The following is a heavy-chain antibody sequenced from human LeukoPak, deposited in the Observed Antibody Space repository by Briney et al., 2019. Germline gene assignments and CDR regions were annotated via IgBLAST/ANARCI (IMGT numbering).Heavy chain of an antibody. CDR3: ARKWAGSIAAAGTPDAFDI. Sequence: SVKVSCKASGGTFSSYAISWVRQAPGQGLEWMGGIIPIFGTANYAQKFQGRVTITTDESTSTAYMELSSLRSEDTAVYYCARKWAGSIAAAGTPDAFDIWGQGTMVTVSS. CDR1: GGTFSSYA. D-gene: IGHD6-13*01. V-gene: IGHV1-69*05. J-gene: IGHJ3*02. CDR2: IIPIFGTA.